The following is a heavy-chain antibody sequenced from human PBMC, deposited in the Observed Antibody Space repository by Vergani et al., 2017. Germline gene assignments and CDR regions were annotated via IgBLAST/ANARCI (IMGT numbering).Heavy chain of an antibody. D-gene: IGHD3-9*01. V-gene: IGHV4-38-2*02. J-gene: IGHJ4*02. CDR2: IYHSGST. CDR3: AIYDILTGYYKGYYFDY. Sequence: QVQLQESGPGLVKPSETLSLTCTVSGYSISSGYYWGWIRQPPGKGLDWIGSIYHSGSTYYNPSLKSRVTISVDTSKNQFSLKLSSVTAADTAVYYCAIYDILTGYYKGYYFDYWGQGTLVTVSS. CDR1: GYSISSGYY.